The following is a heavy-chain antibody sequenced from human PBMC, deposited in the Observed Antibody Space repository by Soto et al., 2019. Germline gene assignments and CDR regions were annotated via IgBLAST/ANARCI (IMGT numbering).Heavy chain of an antibody. CDR2: ISGSSSTI. Sequence: EVQLLESGGGLIQSGGSLRLSCEASGFTFRSDAMSWVRQAPGKGLEWVSAISGSSSTIYYADSVKGRFTISRDNSRSTVFLQMNSLRVEDTAVYFCARVGYTFDIWGQGTMVTVSS. V-gene: IGHV3-23*01. CDR1: GFTFRSDA. CDR3: ARVGYTFDI. D-gene: IGHD6-13*01. J-gene: IGHJ3*02.